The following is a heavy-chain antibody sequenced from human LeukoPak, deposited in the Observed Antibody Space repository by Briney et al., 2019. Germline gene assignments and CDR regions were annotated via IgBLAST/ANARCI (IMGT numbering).Heavy chain of an antibody. V-gene: IGHV3-15*07. CDR2: IKSKIDGGTT. CDR3: TTGNWGPY. J-gene: IGHJ4*02. D-gene: IGHD7-27*01. Sequence: GGSLRLSCAASGFTFSSYAMNWVRQAPGKGLEWVGRIKSKIDGGTTDFGAPVKGRFGISRDDSENTMYLHMNSLRTEDTAVYYCTTGNWGPYWGQGTLVTVSS. CDR1: GFTFSSYA.